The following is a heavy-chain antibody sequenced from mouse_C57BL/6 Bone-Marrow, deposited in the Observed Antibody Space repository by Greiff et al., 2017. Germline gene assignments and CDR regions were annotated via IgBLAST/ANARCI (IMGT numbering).Heavy chain of an antibody. D-gene: IGHD4-1*01. J-gene: IGHJ4*01. CDR3: TNPYWDLY. V-gene: IGHV14-4*01. CDR2: IDPENGDT. Sequence: VQLQQSGAELVRPGASVKLSCTASGFNIKDDYMHWVKQRPEQGLEWSGWIDPENGDTEYASKFQGKATITADTSSNTAYLQLRSLTSEDTAVYYCTNPYWDLYWGQGTSVTVSS. CDR1: GFNIKDDY.